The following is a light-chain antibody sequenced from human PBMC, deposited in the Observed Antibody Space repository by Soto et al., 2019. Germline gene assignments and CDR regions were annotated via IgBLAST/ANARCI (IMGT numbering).Light chain of an antibody. Sequence: DLQMTQSPSSLSASVGDRVTITCRASQGIRDDLGWYQQKPGKAPKRLIYGASTLQSGVPSRFSGSGYGTEFTLTVSSLQPEDFATYYFLQHNDYPWTFGQATKVEIK. CDR2: GAS. V-gene: IGKV1-17*01. J-gene: IGKJ1*01. CDR1: QGIRDD. CDR3: LQHNDYPWT.